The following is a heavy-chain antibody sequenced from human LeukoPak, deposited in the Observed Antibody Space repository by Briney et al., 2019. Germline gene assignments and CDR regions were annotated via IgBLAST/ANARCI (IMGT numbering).Heavy chain of an antibody. Sequence: GGSLRLSCVASGFTFSSYAMGWVRQAPGKGLEWVSVIYSGGSTYYADSVKGRFTISRDNSKNTLYLQMNSLRAEDTAVYYCARAGETYYDFWSGWGAFDIWGQGTMVTVSS. CDR3: ARAGETYYDFWSGWGAFDI. CDR2: IYSGGST. CDR1: GFTFSSYA. V-gene: IGHV3-53*01. J-gene: IGHJ3*02. D-gene: IGHD3-3*01.